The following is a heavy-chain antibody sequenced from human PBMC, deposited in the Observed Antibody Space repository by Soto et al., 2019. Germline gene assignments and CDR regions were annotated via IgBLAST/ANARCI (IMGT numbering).Heavy chain of an antibody. CDR1: GDSVSSNSAA. J-gene: IGHJ4*02. Sequence: QSQTLSLTCAISGDSVSSNSAAWNWIRQSPSRGLEWLGRTYYRSKWYNDYAVSVKSRITINPDTSKNQFSLQLNSVTPEDTAVYYCARERGFGGSVVWIQLCGAGYYFDYWGQGTLVTVSS. V-gene: IGHV6-1*01. CDR3: ARERGFGGSVVWIQLCGAGYYFDY. D-gene: IGHD5-18*01. CDR2: TYYRSKWYN.